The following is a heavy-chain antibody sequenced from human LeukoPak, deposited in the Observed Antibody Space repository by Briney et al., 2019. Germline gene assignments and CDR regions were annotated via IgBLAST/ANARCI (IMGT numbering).Heavy chain of an antibody. Sequence: GASVKVSCKASGGTFSSYAISWVRQAPGQGLEWMGRIIPILGIANYAQKFQGRVTITADKSTSTAYMELSSLRSEDAAVYYCARGLGIVVVITSAFDIWGQGTMVTVSS. CDR2: IIPILGIA. CDR3: ARGLGIVVVITSAFDI. V-gene: IGHV1-69*04. D-gene: IGHD3-22*01. CDR1: GGTFSSYA. J-gene: IGHJ3*02.